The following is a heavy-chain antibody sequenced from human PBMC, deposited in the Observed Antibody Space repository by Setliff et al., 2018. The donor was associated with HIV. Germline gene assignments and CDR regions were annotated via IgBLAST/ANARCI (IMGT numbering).Heavy chain of an antibody. CDR1: GGPVSDSNVY. J-gene: IGHJ3*02. CDR2: IYYDGSA. Sequence: SETLSLTCSVSGGPVSDSNVYWNWIRQSPGKGLEWIGNIYYDGSAYYNPSLKSRVTILIDTSTNQFSLKLSSVTASDTAVYYCVRENDLLDAFDIWGQGTMVTVS. V-gene: IGHV4-39*02. CDR3: VRENDLLDAFDI. D-gene: IGHD1-1*01.